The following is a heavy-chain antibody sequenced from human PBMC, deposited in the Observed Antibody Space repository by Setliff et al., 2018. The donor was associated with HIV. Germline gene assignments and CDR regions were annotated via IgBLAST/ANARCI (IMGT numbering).Heavy chain of an antibody. V-gene: IGHV4-39*01. CDR2: IYFSGTT. CDR3: ARHVGVIRPYYCDH. J-gene: IGHJ4*02. D-gene: IGHD3-16*02. Sequence: SETLSLTCTVSGGSVSSSSYYWGWIRQPPGKGLEWIGTIYFSGTTYSNPSLKSRVTLSVDTPKNQFALKLTSVTAADTAVYYCARHVGVIRPYYCDHWGQGTLVTVSS. CDR1: GGSVSSSSYY.